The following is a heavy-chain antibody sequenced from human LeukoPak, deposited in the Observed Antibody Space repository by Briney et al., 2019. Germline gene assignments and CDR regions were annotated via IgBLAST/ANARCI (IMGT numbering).Heavy chain of an antibody. J-gene: IGHJ4*02. CDR1: GFTFNNHA. D-gene: IGHD6-19*01. V-gene: IGHV3-23*01. Sequence: GGSLRLSCAASGFTFNNHAMMWVRQAPGKGLEWVSAISGSGGGTHYTDSVKGRFTISRDYSKNTLYLQMNSLRADDTAVYYCARDSNGPAFWGQGTLVTVSS. CDR3: ARDSNGPAF. CDR2: ISGSGGGT.